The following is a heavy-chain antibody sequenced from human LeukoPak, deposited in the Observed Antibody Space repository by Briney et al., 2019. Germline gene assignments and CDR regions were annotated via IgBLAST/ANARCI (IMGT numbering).Heavy chain of an antibody. J-gene: IGHJ5*02. Sequence: GGSLRLSCAASGFTFSSYWMHWVRQAPGKGLVWVSRINSDGSSTSYADSVKGRFTIYRDNAKNTLYLQMNSLRAEDTAVYYCASGLYYDFWSGYGNWFDPWGQGTLVTVSS. CDR2: INSDGSST. CDR1: GFTFSSYW. V-gene: IGHV3-74*01. D-gene: IGHD3-3*01. CDR3: ASGLYYDFWSGYGNWFDP.